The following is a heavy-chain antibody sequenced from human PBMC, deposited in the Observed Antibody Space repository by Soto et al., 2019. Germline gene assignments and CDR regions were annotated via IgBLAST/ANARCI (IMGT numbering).Heavy chain of an antibody. J-gene: IGHJ4*02. CDR1: GFTFSSYW. D-gene: IGHD5-18*01. V-gene: IGHV3-74*01. CDR3: ARGEGTAMVDY. Sequence: EVQLVESGGGLVQPGGSLRLSCAASGFTFSSYWMHWVRQAPGKGLVWVSRINSDGSSTSYADSVKGRFTISRDNAKNTRYLQMNSLRAEDKAVYYCARGEGTAMVDYWGQGTLVTVSS. CDR2: INSDGSST.